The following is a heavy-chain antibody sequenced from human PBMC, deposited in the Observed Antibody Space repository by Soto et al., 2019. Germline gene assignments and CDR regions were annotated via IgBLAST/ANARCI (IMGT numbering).Heavy chain of an antibody. CDR2: ISYSGST. CDR3: ARTDPDASVGY. CDR1: GGSMSSYY. J-gene: IGHJ4*02. D-gene: IGHD2-15*01. V-gene: IGHV4-59*01. Sequence: SETLPLTCTVSGGSMSSYYWTWLRQSPGRGLEWIGYISYSGSTYYNPSLKSRVTISADTSKNQFSLRMNSMIAADTAVYYCARTDPDASVGYWGQGTLVT.